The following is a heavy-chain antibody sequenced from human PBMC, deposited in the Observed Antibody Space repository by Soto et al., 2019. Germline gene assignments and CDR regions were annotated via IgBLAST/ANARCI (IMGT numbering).Heavy chain of an antibody. CDR2: INHRGST. Sequence: PSETLSLTCAVYGGSFSDYYWSWIRQPPGKGLEWIGEINHRGSTKYNPSLKSRVTISVDTSKNQFSLKLSSVTAADTAVYYCARLPNHYYYYYYMDVWGKGTTVTVSS. CDR1: GGSFSDYY. J-gene: IGHJ6*03. V-gene: IGHV4-34*01. CDR3: ARLPNHYYYYYYMDV.